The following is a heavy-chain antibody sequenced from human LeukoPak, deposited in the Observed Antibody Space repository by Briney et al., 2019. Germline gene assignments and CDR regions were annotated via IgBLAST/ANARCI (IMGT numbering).Heavy chain of an antibody. CDR1: GYTFTSYG. Sequence: GSVRVSCKASGYTFTSYGMSWVRQAPGQGLEWMGWISAYNGNTNYAQKLQGRVTMTTDTSTSTAYMEVRGLRSDDTAVYYCARSGITMVRGVIEQDDYWGQGTLVTVSS. V-gene: IGHV1-18*01. CDR3: ARSGITMVRGVIEQDDY. CDR2: ISAYNGNT. D-gene: IGHD3-10*01. J-gene: IGHJ4*02.